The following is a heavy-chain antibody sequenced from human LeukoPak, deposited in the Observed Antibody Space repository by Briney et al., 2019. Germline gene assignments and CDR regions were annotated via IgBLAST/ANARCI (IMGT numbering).Heavy chain of an antibody. CDR3: ARLVVVPAAPSPYGMDV. CDR2: INPNSGGT. V-gene: IGHV1-2*02. D-gene: IGHD2-2*01. J-gene: IGHJ6*02. CDR1: GYTFTGYY. Sequence: ASVKVSCMASGYTFTGYYMHWVRQAPGQGLEWMGWINPNSGGTNYAQKFQGRVTMTRDTSISTAYMELSRLRSDDTAVYYCARLVVVPAAPSPYGMDVWDQGTTVTVSS.